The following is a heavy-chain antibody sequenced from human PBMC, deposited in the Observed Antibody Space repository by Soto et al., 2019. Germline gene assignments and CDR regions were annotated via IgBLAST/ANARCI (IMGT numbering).Heavy chain of an antibody. V-gene: IGHV4-31*03. J-gene: IGHJ5*02. D-gene: IGHD3-10*01. Sequence: QVQLQESGPGMVKPSQTLSLTCSVSGVSINSGGSSWSWIRQHPGRGLEWIGYLYYTGSTHYNPSLHSGVIISVDTSKNQFPLRLSSVTAADTGVYYCARVGPYGSGRYRTFDPWGQGTLVTVSS. CDR1: GVSINSGGSS. CDR3: ARVGPYGSGRYRTFDP. CDR2: LYYTGST.